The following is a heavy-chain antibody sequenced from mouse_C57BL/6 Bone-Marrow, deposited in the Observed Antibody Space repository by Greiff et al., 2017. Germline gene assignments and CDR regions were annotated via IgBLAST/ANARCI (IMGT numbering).Heavy chain of an antibody. D-gene: IGHD2-10*02. CDR3: ARRRTPSYFDY. V-gene: IGHV3-6*01. CDR2: ISYDGSN. CDR1: GYSITSGYY. Sequence: EVKLLESGPGLVKPSQSLSLTCSVTGYSITSGYYWNWIRQFPGNKLEWMGYISYDGSNNYNPSLKNRISITRDTSKNQFFLKLNSVTTEDTATYYCARRRTPSYFDYWGQGTTLTVSS. J-gene: IGHJ2*01.